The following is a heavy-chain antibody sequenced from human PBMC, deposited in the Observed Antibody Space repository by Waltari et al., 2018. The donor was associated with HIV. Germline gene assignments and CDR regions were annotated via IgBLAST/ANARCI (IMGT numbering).Heavy chain of an antibody. CDR3: ARVSLDSEGL. J-gene: IGHJ4*02. CDR2: ISPYNGDT. CDR1: GYIFINYG. D-gene: IGHD3-22*01. Sequence: QLVQSGAEVKKPGASVKVSCKASGYIFINYGISWVRQAPGQGLEWMGWISPYNGDTNYAQKFQGRVNMTTDASTSTAHMDLRSLTSADTAIYFCARVSLDSEGLWGQGTLVTVSS. V-gene: IGHV1-18*01.